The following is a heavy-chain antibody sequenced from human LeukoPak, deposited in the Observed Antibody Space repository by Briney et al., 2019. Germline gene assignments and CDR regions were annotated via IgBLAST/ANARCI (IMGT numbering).Heavy chain of an antibody. Sequence: PGGSLRLSCAASGFTFDDYAMPWVRHAPGKGLEWVSGISWNSGSIGYADSVKGRFTISRDNAKNSLYLQMNSLRAEDTALYYCAKDIGPNYDSSGYCMYYWGQGTLVTVSS. CDR2: ISWNSGSI. V-gene: IGHV3-9*01. J-gene: IGHJ4*02. CDR3: AKDIGPNYDSSGYCMYY. D-gene: IGHD3-22*01. CDR1: GFTFDDYA.